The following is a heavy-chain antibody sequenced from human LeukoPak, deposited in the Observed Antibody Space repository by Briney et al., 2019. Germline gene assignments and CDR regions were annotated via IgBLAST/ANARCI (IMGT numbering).Heavy chain of an antibody. J-gene: IGHJ4*02. Sequence: SETLSLTCTVSGGSISSYYWSWIRQPLGKGLEWIGYVYYSGTTNYNPSLKSRVTISVDTSKNQFSLKLRSVTPADTAVYYCAKYLAATGESHLDYWGQGTLVTVSS. CDR1: GGSISSYY. CDR3: AKYLAATGESHLDY. CDR2: VYYSGTT. D-gene: IGHD6-13*01. V-gene: IGHV4-59*03.